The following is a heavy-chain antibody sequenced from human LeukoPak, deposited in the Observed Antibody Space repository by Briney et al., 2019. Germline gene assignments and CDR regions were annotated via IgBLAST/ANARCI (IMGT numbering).Heavy chain of an antibody. CDR2: INHSGST. CDR3: AREFLITMVRGGWFDP. V-gene: IGHV4-34*01. CDR1: GGSISSYY. J-gene: IGHJ5*02. Sequence: SETLSLTCTVSGGSISSYYWSWIRQPPGKGLEWIGEINHSGSTNYNPSLKSRVTISVDTSKNQFSLKLSSVTAADTAVYFCAREFLITMVRGGWFDPWGQGTLVTVSS. D-gene: IGHD3-10*01.